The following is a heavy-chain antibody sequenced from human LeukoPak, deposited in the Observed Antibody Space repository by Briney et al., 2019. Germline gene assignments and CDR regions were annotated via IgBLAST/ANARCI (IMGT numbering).Heavy chain of an antibody. CDR1: GYTFTSYA. CDR3: ARGSSSYGYPYFDY. V-gene: IGHV7-4-1*02. Sequence: ASVKVSCKAFGYTFTSYAMNWVRQAPGQGLEWMGWINTNTGNPTYAQGFAGRFVFSLDTSVSTASLQISSLKAEDTAVYYCARGSSSYGYPYFDYWGQGTLVTVSS. D-gene: IGHD5-12*01. CDR2: INTNTGNP. J-gene: IGHJ4*02.